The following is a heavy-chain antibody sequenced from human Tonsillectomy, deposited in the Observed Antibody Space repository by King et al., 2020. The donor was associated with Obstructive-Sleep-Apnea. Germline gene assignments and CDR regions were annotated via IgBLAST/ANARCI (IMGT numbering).Heavy chain of an antibody. V-gene: IGHV4-59*01. CDR3: AREGYSYGYYAFDI. CDR1: GGSISSYY. Sequence: QLQESGPGLVKPSETLSLTCTVSGGSISSYYWSWIRQPPGKGLEWIGYINYSGSTNYHPSLQSRVTISVDTSKNQFSLKLSSVTAADTAVYYCAREGYSYGYYAFDIWGQGTMVTVSS. D-gene: IGHD5-18*01. CDR2: INYSGST. J-gene: IGHJ3*02.